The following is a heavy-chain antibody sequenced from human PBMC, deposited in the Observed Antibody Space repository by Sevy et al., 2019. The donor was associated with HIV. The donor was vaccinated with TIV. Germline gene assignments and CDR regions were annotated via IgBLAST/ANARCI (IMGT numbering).Heavy chain of an antibody. V-gene: IGHV3-7*01. CDR2: INQNGSVT. CDR1: GFSLNSFW. CDR3: VRAVATNGSF. Sequence: GGSLRLSCAASGFSLNSFWMNWVRQTPGKGLEWVANINQNGSVTYYVDSVKGRFTISRDNSRNLLYLQMTSLRVGDTALYYCVRAVATNGSFWGQGTLVTVSS. J-gene: IGHJ4*02. D-gene: IGHD2-15*01.